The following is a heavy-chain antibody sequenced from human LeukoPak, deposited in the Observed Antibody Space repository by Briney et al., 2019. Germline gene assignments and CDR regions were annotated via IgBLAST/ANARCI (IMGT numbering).Heavy chain of an antibody. J-gene: IGHJ4*02. CDR2: ISYDGSNK. V-gene: IGHV3-30*18. Sequence: GGSLRLSCAASGFTFSSYGMLWVRQAPGKGLEWVAVISYDGSNKYYADSVKGRFTISRDNSKNTLYLQMNSLRAEDTAVYYCAKGRDGSYFDYWGQGTLVTVSS. D-gene: IGHD1-26*01. CDR3: AKGRDGSYFDY. CDR1: GFTFSSYG.